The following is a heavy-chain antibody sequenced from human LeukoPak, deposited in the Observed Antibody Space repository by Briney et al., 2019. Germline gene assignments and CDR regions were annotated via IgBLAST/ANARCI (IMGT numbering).Heavy chain of an antibody. Sequence: GGSLRLSCGASGFTFSSYAISWVRQAPGKGLEWVTAISGSGGSTYYADSVKGRFTISRDNSKNTLYLQMNSLRAEDTAVYYCAKLRGIGGPSDYWGQGTLVTVSS. V-gene: IGHV3-23*01. CDR1: GFTFSSYA. J-gene: IGHJ4*02. D-gene: IGHD3-10*01. CDR3: AKLRGIGGPSDY. CDR2: ISGSGGST.